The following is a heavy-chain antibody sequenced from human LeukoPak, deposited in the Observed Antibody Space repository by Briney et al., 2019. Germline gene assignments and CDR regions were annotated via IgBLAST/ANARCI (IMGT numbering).Heavy chain of an antibody. V-gene: IGHV4-59*01. D-gene: IGHD2-8*01. CDR3: TRVVNGGHFDY. CDR2: VYHTGAS. CDR1: GPSINNYY. Sequence: SETLSLTCSVYGPSINNYYWTWIRRPPGKGLEWIGYVYHTGASGYHPSLKSRVAMSLDTSKNQVSINLRSVTAADTAVYFCTRVVNGGHFDYWGQGTLVTVSS. J-gene: IGHJ4*02.